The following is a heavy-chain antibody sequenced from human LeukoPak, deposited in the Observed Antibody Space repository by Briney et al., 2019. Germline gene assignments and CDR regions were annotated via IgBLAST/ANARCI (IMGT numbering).Heavy chain of an antibody. Sequence: PSETLSLTCTVSGGSISSSSYYWGWIRQPPGKGLEWIGSIYYSGSTYYNPSLKSRVTISVDTSKNQFSLKLSSVTAADTAVYYCARKMGGYDYGHGYYYYYMDVWGKGTTVTVSS. CDR1: GGSISSSSYY. D-gene: IGHD5-12*01. CDR2: IYYSGST. V-gene: IGHV4-39*01. CDR3: ARKMGGYDYGHGYYYYYMDV. J-gene: IGHJ6*03.